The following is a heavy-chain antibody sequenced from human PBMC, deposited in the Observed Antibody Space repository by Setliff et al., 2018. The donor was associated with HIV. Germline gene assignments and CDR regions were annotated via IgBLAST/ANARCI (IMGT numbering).Heavy chain of an antibody. CDR1: GFTFSSHW. Sequence: GGSLRLSCAASGFTFSSHWMSWVRQAPGKGLEWVANIKQDESEEWYADSVKGRFTISRDNSKNTLYLQVDSLRPDDTAVYYCASARIPTGGTSTSFDFWGQGTLVTVSS. CDR3: ASARIPTGGTSTSFDF. V-gene: IGHV3-7*01. J-gene: IGHJ4*02. CDR2: IKQDESEE. D-gene: IGHD1-1*01.